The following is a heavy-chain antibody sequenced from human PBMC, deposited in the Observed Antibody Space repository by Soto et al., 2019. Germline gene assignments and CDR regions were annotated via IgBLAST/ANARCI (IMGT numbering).Heavy chain of an antibody. D-gene: IGHD2-15*01. Sequence: EVQLLESGGGLVQPGGSLRLSCAASGFTFSSYTMTWVRQAPGKGLEWVAAIGSSGGNTDYADSVKGRFTISRDNSKXXLXXXXXXXXXXXXXXXXCAKDGGSSYYYYMDVWGKGTTLTVSS. CDR3: AKDGGSSYYYYMDV. CDR1: GFTFSSYT. J-gene: IGHJ6*03. CDR2: IGSSGGNT. V-gene: IGHV3-23*01.